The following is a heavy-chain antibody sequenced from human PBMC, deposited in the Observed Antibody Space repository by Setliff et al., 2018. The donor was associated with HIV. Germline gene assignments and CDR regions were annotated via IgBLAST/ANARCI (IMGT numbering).Heavy chain of an antibody. CDR3: AREATPRHSSGWVYFDY. V-gene: IGHV3-48*04. D-gene: IGHD6-19*01. J-gene: IGHJ4*02. Sequence: GSLRLSCAASGFTFSDCSMNWVRQAPGKGLEWISYITSTGSTIYYADSVKGRFTMSRDNAKDSVYLQMNTLRVEDTAVYYCAREATPRHSSGWVYFDYWGQGMMVTVSS. CDR1: GFTFSDCS. CDR2: ITSTGSTI.